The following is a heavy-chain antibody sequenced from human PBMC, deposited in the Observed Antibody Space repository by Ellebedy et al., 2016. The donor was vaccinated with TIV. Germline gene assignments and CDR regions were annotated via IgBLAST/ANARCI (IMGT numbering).Heavy chain of an antibody. CDR2: INPNSGGT. Sequence: ASVKVSCKASGYTFTGYYMHWVRQVPGQGLEWMGWINPNSGGTKYAQNFQGWVTMTRDTSISTAYIVLSRLTSDDTAMYYCARRGYSSGTYWAFDIWGQGTLVTVPS. CDR1: GYTFTGYY. D-gene: IGHD6-19*01. V-gene: IGHV1-2*04. J-gene: IGHJ3*02. CDR3: ARRGYSSGTYWAFDI.